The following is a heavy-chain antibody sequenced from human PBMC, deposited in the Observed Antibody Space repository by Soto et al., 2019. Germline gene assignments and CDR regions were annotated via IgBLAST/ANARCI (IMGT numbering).Heavy chain of an antibody. CDR1: GFSLATSGVA. J-gene: IGHJ5*02. CDR3: VYRHSSGWYVGGGKQWFDP. V-gene: IGHV2-5*02. Sequence: QITLKESGLTLVKPTQTLTLTCTFSGFSLATSGVAVGWIRQPPGKALEWLGMIYWDDDERYSPSLKSRLSITKDTSKNQVVLKMTNMDPVDTATYYCVYRHSSGWYVGGGKQWFDPWGKGILVTVSS. CDR2: IYWDDDE. D-gene: IGHD6-19*01.